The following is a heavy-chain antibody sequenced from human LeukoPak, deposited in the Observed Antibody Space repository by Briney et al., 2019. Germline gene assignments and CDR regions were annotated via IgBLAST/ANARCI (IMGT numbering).Heavy chain of an antibody. Sequence: SETLSLTCAVSGVSYDDYYWAWVRQTPGKGLEWIGEINHSGYTNDSPSLKSRVTLSIDTSRRQFSLNLRSVTVADAGTYYCTRMTTGHDYWGQGTLVTVSS. D-gene: IGHD4-17*01. CDR3: TRMTTGHDY. CDR2: INHSGYT. V-gene: IGHV4-34*01. J-gene: IGHJ4*02. CDR1: GVSYDDYY.